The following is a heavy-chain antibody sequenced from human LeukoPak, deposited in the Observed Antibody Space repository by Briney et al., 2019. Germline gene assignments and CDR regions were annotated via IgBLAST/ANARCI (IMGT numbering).Heavy chain of an antibody. V-gene: IGHV4-31*03. CDR2: VYYSGST. D-gene: IGHD6-13*01. CDR1: GGSISSGGYY. CDR3: ARLYSSSWSFDY. Sequence: SQTLSLTCTVSGGSISSGGYYWSWIRQHPGKGLEWIGYVYYSGSTNYNPSLKRRVTISVDTSENQFSLKLSSVTAADTAVYYCARLYSSSWSFDYWGQGTLVTVSS. J-gene: IGHJ4*02.